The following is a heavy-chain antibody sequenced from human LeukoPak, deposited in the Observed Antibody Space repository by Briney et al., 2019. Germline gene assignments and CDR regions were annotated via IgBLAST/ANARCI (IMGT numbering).Heavy chain of an antibody. CDR2: IYPGDSDT. V-gene: IGHV5-51*01. Sequence: GESLKISCKGSGYSFTSYWIGWVRQMPGKGLEWMGIIYPGDSDTRYSPSFQGQVTISADKSISTAYLQWSSLKASDTAMYYCASPSWSRDGYNGIDYWGQGTLVIVSS. CDR3: ASPSWSRDGYNGIDY. CDR1: GYSFTSYW. D-gene: IGHD5-24*01. J-gene: IGHJ4*02.